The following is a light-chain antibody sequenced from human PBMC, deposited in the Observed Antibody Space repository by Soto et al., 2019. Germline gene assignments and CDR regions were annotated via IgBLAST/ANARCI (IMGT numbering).Light chain of an antibody. Sequence: QSVLTQPASVSGSPGQSITVSCTGTSSDVGGSNYVSWYQHHPGKAPKLMIYDVSSRPSGVSNRFSGSKSANTASLTISGLQAEDEADYYCSSYTSSSTLVFGTGTKLTVL. CDR1: SSDVGGSNY. V-gene: IGLV2-14*01. CDR2: DVS. J-gene: IGLJ1*01. CDR3: SSYTSSSTLV.